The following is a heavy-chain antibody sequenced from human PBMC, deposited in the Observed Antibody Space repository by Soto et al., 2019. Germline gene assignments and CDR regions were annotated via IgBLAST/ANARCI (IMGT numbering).Heavy chain of an antibody. CDR1: GDSVSSDTAS. V-gene: IGHV6-1*01. CDR2: TYYKYKWNN. D-gene: IGHD3-10*01. CDR3: VGVTLFRGMDV. Sequence: PSQTLSLTCAISGDSVSSDTASWIWIRQSPSRGLEWLGRTYYKYKWNNDYALSVKSRITISPDTSQNQFSLDLDSVTPEDTAVYYCVGVTLFRGMDVGGQGTPVTVSS. J-gene: IGHJ6*02.